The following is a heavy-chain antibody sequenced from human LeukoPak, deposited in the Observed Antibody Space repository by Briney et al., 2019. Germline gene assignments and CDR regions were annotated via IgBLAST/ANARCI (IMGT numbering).Heavy chain of an antibody. CDR3: ARGGGGDHYAADAFDI. D-gene: IGHD2-21*02. CDR2: IFYSGST. CDR1: SGSISTSNYY. Sequence: PSEALSLTCTVSSGSISTSNYYWGWVRQPPGKALEWIGNIFYSGSTYYSPSLKSRVTISLDTSKNQFSLKLSSVTAADTAVYYCARGGGGDHYAADAFDIWGQGTMVTVSS. J-gene: IGHJ3*02. V-gene: IGHV4-39*07.